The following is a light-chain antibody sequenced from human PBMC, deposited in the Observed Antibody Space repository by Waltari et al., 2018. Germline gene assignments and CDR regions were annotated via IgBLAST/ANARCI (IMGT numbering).Light chain of an antibody. CDR2: DAS. V-gene: IGKV1-33*01. Sequence: DIQMTQSPSSLSASVGDRVTITCQASQDISNYLNWYQQKPGKAPKHLIYDASNVETGVPSRVSGSGSGTDFTFTISSLQPEDIATYYCQQYDNLPLTFGGGTKVEIK. CDR3: QQYDNLPLT. J-gene: IGKJ4*01. CDR1: QDISNY.